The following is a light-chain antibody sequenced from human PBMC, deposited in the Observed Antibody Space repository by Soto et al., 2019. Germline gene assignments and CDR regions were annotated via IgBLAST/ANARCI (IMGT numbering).Light chain of an antibody. J-gene: IGKJ1*01. CDR2: GAS. CDR1: QSVSSN. Sequence: EIVMTQSPATLSVSPGERATLSCRASQSVSSNLAWYQQKPGQAPRLLIYGASTRATGIPARFSGSGSGTEFTLTISSLQSEDFAVYYCQQYNNWPPASGGGGTFGQGTKVDIK. V-gene: IGKV3-15*01. CDR3: QQYNNWPPASGGGGT.